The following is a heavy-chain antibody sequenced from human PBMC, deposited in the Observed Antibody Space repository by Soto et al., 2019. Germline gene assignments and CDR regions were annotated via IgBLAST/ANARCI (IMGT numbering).Heavy chain of an antibody. Sequence: GASVKVSCKASGYNFNTFDFYWVRQAPGQGPEWMGWMNPKSGNTGFAHKFQGRVTMTKTTSISTAYMELSSLTTDDTATYYCAVGNFRYWGQGTQVTVSS. CDR2: MNPKSGNT. D-gene: IGHD3-3*01. J-gene: IGHJ4*02. V-gene: IGHV1-8*02. CDR1: GYNFNTFD. CDR3: AVGNFRY.